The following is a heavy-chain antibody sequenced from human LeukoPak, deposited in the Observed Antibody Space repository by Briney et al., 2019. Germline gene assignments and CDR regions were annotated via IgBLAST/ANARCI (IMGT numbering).Heavy chain of an antibody. V-gene: IGHV4-34*01. CDR1: GGSFSGYY. CDR2: INHSGST. CDR3: ARGSSGGSCYRL. J-gene: IGHJ4*02. Sequence: SETLSLTCAVYGGSFSGYYWSWIRQPPGKGLEWIGEINHSGSTNYDPSLKSRVTISVDTSKNQFSLRLSSVTAADTAVYYCARGSSGGSCYRLWGQGTLVTVSS. D-gene: IGHD2-15*01.